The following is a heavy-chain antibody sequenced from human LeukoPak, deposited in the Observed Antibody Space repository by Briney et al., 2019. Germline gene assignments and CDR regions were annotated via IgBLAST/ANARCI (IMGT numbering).Heavy chain of an antibody. CDR3: AKDLVYSSSSGEYYYGMDV. CDR1: GFTFSSYG. Sequence: PGRSLRLSCAASGFTFSSYGMHWVREAPGKGLEWVSVISYVGSNKYYADSVKGRFTISRDNSKNTLYLQMNSLRAEDTAVYYCAKDLVYSSSSGEYYYGMDVWGQGTTVTVSS. CDR2: ISYVGSNK. D-gene: IGHD6-6*01. J-gene: IGHJ6*02. V-gene: IGHV3-30*18.